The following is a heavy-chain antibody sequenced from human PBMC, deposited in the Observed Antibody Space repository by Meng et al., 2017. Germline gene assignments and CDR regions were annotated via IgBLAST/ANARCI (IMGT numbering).Heavy chain of an antibody. D-gene: IGHD2/OR15-2a*01. CDR1: GGSSSSGSYY. J-gene: IGHJ3*02. CDR3: ARIFPTSGAFDI. CDR2: IYTSGST. V-gene: IGHV4-61*02. Sequence: VPLQESGLGMVKSSQTLSLGCTGYGGSSSSGSYYWSWIRQPAGKGLEWIGRIYTSGSTNYNPSLKSRVTISVDTSKNQFSLKLSSVTAADTAVYYCARIFPTSGAFDIWGQGTMVTVSS.